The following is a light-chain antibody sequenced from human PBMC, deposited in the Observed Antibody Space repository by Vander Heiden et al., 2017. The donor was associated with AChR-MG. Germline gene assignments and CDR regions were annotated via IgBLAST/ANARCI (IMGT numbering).Light chain of an antibody. J-gene: IGKJ1*01. V-gene: IGKV4-1*01. CDR1: QSVLYSSNNKNY. Sequence: DIVMTQSPDSLAVSLGERATINCKSSQSVLYSSNNKNYLAWYQQKPGQPPKLLIYWASTRESGVPDRISGSGSGTDFTLTISSLQAEDVAVYYSQQYYSTPWTFGQGTKVEIK. CDR2: WAS. CDR3: QQYYSTPWT.